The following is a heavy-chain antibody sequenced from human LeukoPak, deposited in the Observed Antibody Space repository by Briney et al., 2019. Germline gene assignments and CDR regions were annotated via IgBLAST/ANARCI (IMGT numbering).Heavy chain of an antibody. CDR1: GYIFTTYW. J-gene: IGHJ2*01. D-gene: IGHD2-21*01. CDR2: IYPDDSDT. Sequence: GESLKISCKGSGYIFTTYWIGWVRQMPGKGLKWMGIIYPDDSDTRYSPSFQGQVTISADKSINTAYLQWSSLKASDTAMYYCARRVVNNRNWYFNLWGRGTLVTVSS. CDR3: ARRVVNNRNWYFNL. V-gene: IGHV5-51*01.